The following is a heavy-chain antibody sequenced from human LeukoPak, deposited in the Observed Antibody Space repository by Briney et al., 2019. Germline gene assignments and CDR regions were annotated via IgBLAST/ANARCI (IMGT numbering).Heavy chain of an antibody. D-gene: IGHD1-1*01. CDR3: ARFQGELYRYFDY. Sequence: PSETLSLTCDVSGGSISGYYWHWIRQPAGKGLEWIGRIYASGSTYYNPSLKSRVTISVDTSKNQFSLKLSSVTAADTAVYYCARFQGELYRYFDYWGQGTLVTVSS. CDR1: GGSISGYY. CDR2: IYASGST. V-gene: IGHV4-4*07. J-gene: IGHJ4*02.